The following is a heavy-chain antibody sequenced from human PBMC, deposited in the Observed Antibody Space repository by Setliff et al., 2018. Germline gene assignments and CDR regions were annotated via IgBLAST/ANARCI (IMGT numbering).Heavy chain of an antibody. J-gene: IGHJ4*02. Sequence: SETLSLTCAVSGYSISNIYYWGWIRQPPGKGLEWIATIHHSGSTNYNPSLKSRATISVDTSKNQFSLKVGSVTAADTAVYYCGRVGNWNFFDFWGQGTLVTVSS. CDR3: GRVGNWNFFDF. CDR1: GYSISNIYY. CDR2: IHHSGST. V-gene: IGHV4-38-2*01. D-gene: IGHD1-1*01.